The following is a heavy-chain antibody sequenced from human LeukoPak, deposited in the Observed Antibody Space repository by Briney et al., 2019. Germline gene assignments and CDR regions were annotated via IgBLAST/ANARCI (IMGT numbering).Heavy chain of an antibody. J-gene: IGHJ4*02. Sequence: PGGSLRLSCAASGFTFSSYSMNWVRQAPGKGLVWVSRINGDGSSTSYADSVKGRFTISRDNAKNTLYLQMNSLRAEDTAVYFCARDVHCVGTNCYPFDYWGQGALVTVSS. D-gene: IGHD2-2*01. CDR2: INGDGSST. CDR1: GFTFSSYS. V-gene: IGHV3-74*01. CDR3: ARDVHCVGTNCYPFDY.